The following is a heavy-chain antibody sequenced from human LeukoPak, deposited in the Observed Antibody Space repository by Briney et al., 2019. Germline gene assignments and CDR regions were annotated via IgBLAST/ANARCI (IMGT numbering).Heavy chain of an antibody. V-gene: IGHV4-28*01. Sequence: PSETLSLTCAVFGYSITSPNWWGWVRQPPGKGLEWIGYIFSSGNAYYNPSLKSRISMSVDTSKNQFSLNLSSVTAVDTAVYYCARSVDGGNSPFDYWGQGTLVTVSS. J-gene: IGHJ4*02. CDR2: IFSSGNA. CDR1: GYSITSPNW. D-gene: IGHD4-23*01. CDR3: ARSVDGGNSPFDY.